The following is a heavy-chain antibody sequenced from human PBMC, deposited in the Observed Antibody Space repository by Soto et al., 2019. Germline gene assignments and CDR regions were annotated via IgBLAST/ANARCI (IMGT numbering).Heavy chain of an antibody. J-gene: IGHJ4*02. CDR1: GYTFNTYY. Sequence: GASVKVSCKPSGYTFNTYYLHWLRQAPGQALEWMGVIHPSGGGTTYAQKFLGRVTVTRDTSTTTAFMELSSLRSDDTAVYYCAREGVVLAAPDYWGQGTLVTVSS. V-gene: IGHV1-46*02. D-gene: IGHD2-15*01. CDR3: AREGVVLAAPDY. CDR2: IHPSGGGT.